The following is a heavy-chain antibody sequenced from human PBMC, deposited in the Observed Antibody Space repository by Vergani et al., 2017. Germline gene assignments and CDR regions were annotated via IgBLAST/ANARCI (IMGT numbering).Heavy chain of an antibody. J-gene: IGHJ6*03. CDR3: ARDLSTWGYMIV. Sequence: QVQLQESGPGLVKPSQTLSLTCTVSGGSISSGGYYWSWVRQHPGKGLEWVGYIYYSGSTYYNPSLTSRVTISVDTSKNQFSLKLSSVTAADAAVYYCARDLSTWGYMIVWGKGNTVTVFS. CDR1: GGSISSGGYY. V-gene: IGHV4-31*03. D-gene: IGHD2/OR15-2a*01. CDR2: IYYSGST.